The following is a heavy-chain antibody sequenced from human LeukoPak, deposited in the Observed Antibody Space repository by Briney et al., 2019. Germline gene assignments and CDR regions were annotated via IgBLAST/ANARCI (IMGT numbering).Heavy chain of an antibody. CDR2: IIPILGTA. CDR3: ARETRGRRRIQLWLLRHYSMDV. V-gene: IGHV1-69*13. D-gene: IGHD5-18*01. Sequence: SVKVSCKASGGTFSSYAISWVRQAPGQGLEGMGGIIPILGTANYAQKFQGRVTITADESTSTAYMELSSLRSEDTAVYYCARETRGRRRIQLWLLRHYSMDVWGQGTTVTVSS. CDR1: GGTFSSYA. J-gene: IGHJ6*02.